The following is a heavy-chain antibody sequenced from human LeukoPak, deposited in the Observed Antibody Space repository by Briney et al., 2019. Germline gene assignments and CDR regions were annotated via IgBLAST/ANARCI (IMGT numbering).Heavy chain of an antibody. D-gene: IGHD3-22*01. CDR3: ARGNWLLDY. J-gene: IGHJ4*02. V-gene: IGHV4-34*01. CDR1: GVSFSGYY. Sequence: PSETLPLTCAVYGVSFSGYYWSWIRQPPGKGLEWIGEINHSGSTNHNPSLKSRVTISVDTSKNQFSLKLSSVTAADTAVYYCARGNWLLDYWGQGTLVTVSS. CDR2: INHSGST.